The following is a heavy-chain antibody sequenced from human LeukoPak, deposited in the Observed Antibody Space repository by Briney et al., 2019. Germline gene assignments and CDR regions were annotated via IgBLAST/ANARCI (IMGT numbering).Heavy chain of an antibody. J-gene: IGHJ4*02. CDR3: AGICSSSGCHLDY. Sequence: ASVKVSCKASGYTFTGYYMHWVRQAPGQGLEWVGGINPNDGGTYSAQKFQGRVTMTRDTSISTVYMELSSLTSVDTAVYFCAGICSSSGCHLDYWGQGTLVTVSP. CDR2: INPNDGGT. CDR1: GYTFTGYY. D-gene: IGHD2-2*01. V-gene: IGHV1-2*02.